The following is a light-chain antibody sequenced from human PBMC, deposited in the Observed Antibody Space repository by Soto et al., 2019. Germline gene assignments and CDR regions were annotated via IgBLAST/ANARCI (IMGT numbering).Light chain of an antibody. J-gene: IGKJ1*01. V-gene: IGKV3-20*01. CDR2: GAS. CDR3: QQYGRSPWT. CDR1: QSVSSSY. Sequence: EIVLTQSPGTLSLSPGERATLSCRASQSVSSSYLAWYQQKPGQAPRLLIYGASSRATGIPDRFSGSGSGTDFTLTISRLEPEDFAVYYCQQYGRSPWTFGQGTEVEIK.